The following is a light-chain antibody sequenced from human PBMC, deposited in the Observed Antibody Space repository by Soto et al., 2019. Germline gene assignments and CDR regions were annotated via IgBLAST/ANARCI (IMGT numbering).Light chain of an antibody. CDR1: HSVNSNY. V-gene: IGKV3-20*01. Sequence: EIVLTQSPGTLSLSPGERATLSCRASHSVNSNYLAWYRQRPGQAPRLLIYGASTRATGVPDTFSGRGSGTDFTLTISRLEPEDFAFYYCQQYRALPVTFGQGTRLEIK. J-gene: IGKJ5*01. CDR3: QQYRALPVT. CDR2: GAS.